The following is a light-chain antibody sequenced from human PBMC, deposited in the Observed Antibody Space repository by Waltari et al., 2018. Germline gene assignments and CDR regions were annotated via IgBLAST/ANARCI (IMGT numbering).Light chain of an antibody. CDR1: SGSASTTSY. CDR2: KAN. CDR3: SLYMGSGIWV. J-gene: IGLJ3*02. Sequence: QTVVTQEPSLSVSPGGTVTLTCALSSGSASTTSYATWYRQTPGQAPRTLLYKANTRSSGVPDRFSGSILGNKVALTITGAQADDESDYYCSLYMGSGIWVFGGGTKLTVL. V-gene: IGLV8-61*01.